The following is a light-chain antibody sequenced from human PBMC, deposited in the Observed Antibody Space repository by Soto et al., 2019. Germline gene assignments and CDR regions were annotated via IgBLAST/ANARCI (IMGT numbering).Light chain of an antibody. Sequence: DIQMTQSPSVLAASVGDRVTITCRASQAISNYLNWYQQKPGKAPNLLIFGAKTLQSGVPSRFSGSGYGTDFTLTITTLQPDDFATYYRQQYDSYSWTFDQGTKVDIK. V-gene: IGKV1-39*01. J-gene: IGKJ1*01. CDR2: GAK. CDR3: QQYDSYSWT. CDR1: QAISNY.